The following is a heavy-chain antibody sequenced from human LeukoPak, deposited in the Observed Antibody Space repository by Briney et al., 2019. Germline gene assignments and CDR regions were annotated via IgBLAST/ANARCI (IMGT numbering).Heavy chain of an antibody. V-gene: IGHV3-30-3*01. CDR1: GFTFSSYA. CDR3: ATDRGGYDQNDY. D-gene: IGHD5-12*01. CDR2: ISYDGSNK. J-gene: IGHJ4*02. Sequence: GRSLRLSCAASGFTFSSYAMHWVRQAPGKGLEWVAVISYDGSNKYYADSVKGRFTISRDNAKNSLYLQMNSLRAEDTAVYYCATDRGGYDQNDYWGQGTLVTVSS.